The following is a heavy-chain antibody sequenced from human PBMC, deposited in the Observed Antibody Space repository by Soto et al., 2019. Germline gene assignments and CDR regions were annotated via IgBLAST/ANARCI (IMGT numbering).Heavy chain of an antibody. Sequence: ASVKVSCKASGYTFTSYAVHWVRQAPGQRLEWMGWIIVGNGNTKYSQKFQGRVTISRDTSASTAYMELSSLRSEDTAVYSCAREDCTNGVCYFEYWGQGTLVTVSS. CDR1: GYTFTSYA. D-gene: IGHD2-8*01. V-gene: IGHV1-3*01. J-gene: IGHJ4*02. CDR2: IIVGNGNT. CDR3: AREDCTNGVCYFEY.